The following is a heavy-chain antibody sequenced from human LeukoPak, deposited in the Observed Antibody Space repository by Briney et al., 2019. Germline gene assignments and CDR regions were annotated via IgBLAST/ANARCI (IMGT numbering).Heavy chain of an antibody. D-gene: IGHD3-22*01. J-gene: IGHJ3*02. CDR2: IHYSGST. Sequence: SETLSLTCTVSGGSIRNYYWSWIRQPPGKGLEWIGYIHYSGSTNYTPTLKSRLTMSVDTSKNQFSLKLSSVTAADTAVYYCVRGYYDSSGYSNTFDIWGQGTMVTVSS. CDR3: VRGYYDSSGYSNTFDI. CDR1: GGSIRNYY. V-gene: IGHV4-59*01.